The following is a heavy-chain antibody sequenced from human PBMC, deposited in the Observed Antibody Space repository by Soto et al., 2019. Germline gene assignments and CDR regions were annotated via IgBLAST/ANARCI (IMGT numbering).Heavy chain of an antibody. J-gene: IGHJ4*02. CDR3: VRDMQFWRLDS. CDR2: INTDGSVA. D-gene: IGHD3-3*02. CDR1: GLTFRSYW. V-gene: IGHV3-74*03. Sequence: EVQLVESGGGLVQPGESLRLSCAASGLTFRSYWMHWVRQAPGKGLVWVSRINTDGSVAMYVASVKGRFTISRDNAKNTLYLHMNSLRAEDTAVYYCVRDMQFWRLDSWGQGTLVTVSS.